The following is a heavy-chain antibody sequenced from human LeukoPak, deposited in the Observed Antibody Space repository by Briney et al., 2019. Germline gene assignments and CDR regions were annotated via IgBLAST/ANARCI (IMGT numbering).Heavy chain of an antibody. D-gene: IGHD4-17*01. CDR1: GFTFSSYS. CDR2: ISSSSSYI. J-gene: IGHJ4*02. Sequence: PGGSLRLSCAASGFTFSSYSMNWVRQAPGKGLEWVSSISSSSSYIHYADSVKGRFTISRDNAKNSLYLQMNSLRAEDTAVYYCARDAPNYGDYVDYWGQGTLVTVSS. V-gene: IGHV3-21*01. CDR3: ARDAPNYGDYVDY.